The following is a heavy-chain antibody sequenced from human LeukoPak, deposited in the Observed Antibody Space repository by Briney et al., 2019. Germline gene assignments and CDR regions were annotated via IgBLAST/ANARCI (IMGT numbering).Heavy chain of an antibody. V-gene: IGHV4-39*01. CDR2: IYYSGST. D-gene: IGHD3-22*01. Sequence: SETLSLTCAVYGGSFSGYYWGWIRQPPGKGLEWIGSIYYSGSTYYNPSLKSRVTISVDTSKNQFSLKLSSVTAADTAVYYCARLGDDYYDSSGYYCGAYYFDYWGQGTLVTVSS. CDR3: ARLGDDYYDSSGYYCGAYYFDY. CDR1: GGSFSGYY. J-gene: IGHJ4*02.